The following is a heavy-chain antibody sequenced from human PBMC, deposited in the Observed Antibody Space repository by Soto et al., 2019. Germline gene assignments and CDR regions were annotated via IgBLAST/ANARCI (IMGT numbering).Heavy chain of an antibody. CDR3: AHRRFPWFGEIYGYFDR. D-gene: IGHD3-10*01. CDR1: GFSLSTGEAG. Sequence: QITLKESGPTLVKPTQTLTLTCTFSGFSLSTGEAGVAWIRQPPGKALEWLALLSWDRDPHYSPSLQTRLTITKDTAKNQVVLRMTDMDPVDTGTYYCAHRRFPWFGEIYGYFDRWGQGILVTVSS. CDR2: LSWDRDP. J-gene: IGHJ5*02. V-gene: IGHV2-5*02.